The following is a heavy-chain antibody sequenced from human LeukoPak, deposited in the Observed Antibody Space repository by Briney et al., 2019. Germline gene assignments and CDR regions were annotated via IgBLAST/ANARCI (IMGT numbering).Heavy chain of an antibody. Sequence: SETLSLTCTVSGGSISSYYWSWLRQPPGKGLEWIGHIYYSGSTNYNPSLKSRVTISVDTSKNQFSLKLSSVTAADTAVYYCARGERDGYIYYWGQGTLVTVSS. D-gene: IGHD5-24*01. J-gene: IGHJ4*02. CDR2: IYYSGST. CDR1: GGSISSYY. CDR3: ARGERDGYIYY. V-gene: IGHV4-59*01.